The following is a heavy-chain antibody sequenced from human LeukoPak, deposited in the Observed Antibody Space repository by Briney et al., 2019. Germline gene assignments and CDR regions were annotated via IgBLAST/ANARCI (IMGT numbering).Heavy chain of an antibody. J-gene: IGHJ6*02. CDR3: AKDQGLLLPELRSYYYGMDV. Sequence: PGGSLRLSCAASGFTFSTYVMHWVRQVPGKGLEWVAVKDYCADSVKGRFTASKDNSKSTLYLQMNSLRPEDTAIYYCAKDQGLLLPELRSYYYGMDVWGQGTTVTVSS. CDR2: KD. V-gene: IGHV3-30*18. D-gene: IGHD3-22*01. CDR1: GFTFSTYV.